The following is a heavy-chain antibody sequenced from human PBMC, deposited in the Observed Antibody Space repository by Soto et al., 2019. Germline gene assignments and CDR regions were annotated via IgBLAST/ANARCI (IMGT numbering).Heavy chain of an antibody. J-gene: IGHJ6*02. CDR3: AKEFGWELQLSHPYYNSGMDV. CDR2: IWYDGNTK. D-gene: IGHD1-1*01. V-gene: IGHV3-33*06. CDR1: GFLFNNYG. Sequence: QVQLVESGGGVVQPGRSLRLSCAASGFLFNNYGMHWVRQAPGKGLEWVAVIWYDGNTKFYADSVKGRFSVSRENSNNTVYLQMNSLRVEDTAVYYCAKEFGWELQLSHPYYNSGMDVWGQGTTVTVSS.